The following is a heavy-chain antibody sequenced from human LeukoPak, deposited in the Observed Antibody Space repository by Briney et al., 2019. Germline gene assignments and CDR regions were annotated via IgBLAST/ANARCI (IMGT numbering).Heavy chain of an antibody. CDR3: ARGPWDYYGMDV. V-gene: IGHV3-53*01. CDR1: GFTVSSNY. J-gene: IGHJ6*02. D-gene: IGHD7-27*01. CDR2: IYSGGST. Sequence: GGSLRLSCAASGFTVSSNYMSWVRRAPGKGLEWVSVIYSGGSTYYADSVKGRFTISRDNSKNTLYLQMNSLRAEDTAVYYCARGPWDYYGMDVWGQGTTVTVSS.